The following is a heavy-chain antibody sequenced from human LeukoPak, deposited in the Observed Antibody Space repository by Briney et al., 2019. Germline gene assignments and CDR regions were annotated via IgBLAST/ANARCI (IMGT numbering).Heavy chain of an antibody. CDR2: INPNSGGT. Sequence: ASVKVSCKASGYTFTGYYMRWVRQAPGQGLEWMGWINPNSGGTNYAQKFQGRVTMTRDTSISTAYMELSRLRSDDTAVYYCARDFTSHPYFDYWGQGTLVTVSS. CDR1: GYTFTGYY. D-gene: IGHD2-2*01. CDR3: ARDFTSHPYFDY. J-gene: IGHJ4*02. V-gene: IGHV1-2*02.